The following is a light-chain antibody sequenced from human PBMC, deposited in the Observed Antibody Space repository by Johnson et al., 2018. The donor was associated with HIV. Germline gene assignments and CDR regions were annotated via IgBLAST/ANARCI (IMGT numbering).Light chain of an antibody. Sequence: QAVLTQPPSVSAAPGQKVTISCSGSSSDMGNYAVSWYQQLPGTAPKLLIYEKNKRPSGIPDRFSASKSGTSATLVITGLQTGDEADYYCGTWDSSLSAHFVVGTGTRVTV. CDR1: SSDMGNYA. CDR2: EKN. V-gene: IGLV1-51*02. J-gene: IGLJ1*01. CDR3: GTWDSSLSAHFV.